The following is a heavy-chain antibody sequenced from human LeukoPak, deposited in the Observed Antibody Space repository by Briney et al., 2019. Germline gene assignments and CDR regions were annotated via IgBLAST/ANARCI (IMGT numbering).Heavy chain of an antibody. CDR3: TRVIVAVPGHFDYFDF. J-gene: IGHJ4*02. Sequence: GGSLRLSCTASGFSFSNHYMRWIRQAPGKGLEWVANINEDGSNKWHLGSVKGRFTVSRDNARNSLYLQMNSLRVEDTAVYYCTRVIVAVPGHFDYFDFWGQGVLVTVSS. D-gene: IGHD6-19*01. CDR2: INEDGSNK. V-gene: IGHV3-7*01. CDR1: GFSFSNHY.